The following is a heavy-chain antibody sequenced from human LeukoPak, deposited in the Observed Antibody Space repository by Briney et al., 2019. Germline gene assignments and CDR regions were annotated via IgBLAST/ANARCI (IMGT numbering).Heavy chain of an antibody. CDR2: IYHSGST. CDR1: GYSISSGYY. D-gene: IGHD6-13*01. CDR3: ARDPSIAAAGTMFDP. V-gene: IGHV4-38-2*02. Sequence: SETLSLTCTVSGYSISSGYYWGWIRQPPGQGLEWIGSIYHSGSTYYNPSLKSRVTISVDTSKNQFSLKLSSVTAADTAVYYCARDPSIAAAGTMFDPWGQGTLVTVSS. J-gene: IGHJ5*02.